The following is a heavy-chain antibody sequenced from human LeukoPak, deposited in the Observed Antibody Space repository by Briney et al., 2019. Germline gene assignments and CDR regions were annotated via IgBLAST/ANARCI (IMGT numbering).Heavy chain of an antibody. J-gene: IGHJ4*02. V-gene: IGHV4-30-2*01. CDR3: ARAHSGYYYFDY. CDR2: IYHSVTT. D-gene: IGHD5-12*01. CDR1: GGSITSGGYS. Sequence: TSQTLSLTCAVSGGSITSGGYSWSWVRQPPGKALEWIGYIYHSVTTHYNPSLKSRVSISVDRSKNQFSLKVNSVTAADTAVYYCARAHSGYYYFDYWGQGTLVTVSS.